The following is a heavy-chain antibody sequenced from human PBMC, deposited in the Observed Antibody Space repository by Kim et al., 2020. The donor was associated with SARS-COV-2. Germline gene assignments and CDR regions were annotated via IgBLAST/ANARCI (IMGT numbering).Heavy chain of an antibody. J-gene: IGHJ5*02. CDR3: ARRGDSSGNSWVDP. CDR2: IYYSGNT. Sequence: SETLSLTCTVSGGSISSSSYYWGWIRQPPGKGLEWIGSIYYSGNTYYNPSLKSRVTISVDTSKNQFSLRLSSVTAADTAVYSCARRGDSSGNSWVDPWGQGNLVTVSS. D-gene: IGHD6-19*01. V-gene: IGHV4-39*01. CDR1: GGSISSSSYY.